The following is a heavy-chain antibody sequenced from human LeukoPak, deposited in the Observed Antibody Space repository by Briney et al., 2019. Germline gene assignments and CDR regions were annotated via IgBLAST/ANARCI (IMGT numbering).Heavy chain of an antibody. Sequence: SETLSLTCAVSGGSISSSNWWSWVRQPPGKGLEWIGEIYHSGSTNYNPSLKSRVTISVDTSKNQFSLKLSSVTAADTAVYYCARRVVGATLNWFDPWGQGTLVTVSS. V-gene: IGHV4-4*02. CDR1: GGSISSSNW. J-gene: IGHJ5*02. CDR2: IYHSGST. CDR3: ARRVVGATLNWFDP. D-gene: IGHD1-26*01.